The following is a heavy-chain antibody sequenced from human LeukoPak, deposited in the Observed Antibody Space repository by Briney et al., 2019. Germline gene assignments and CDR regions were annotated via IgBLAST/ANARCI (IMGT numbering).Heavy chain of an antibody. J-gene: IGHJ6*03. D-gene: IGHD2-21*02. Sequence: ASVKVSCKASGYTFTGYYMHWVRQAPGQGLEWMGWINPNSGGTNYAQKFQGRVTMTRDTSISTAYMELSRLRSDDTVVYYCAKFSYCGGDCYSRDPNYYYMDVWGKGTTVTVSS. CDR2: INPNSGGT. V-gene: IGHV1-2*02. CDR3: AKFSYCGGDCYSRDPNYYYMDV. CDR1: GYTFTGYY.